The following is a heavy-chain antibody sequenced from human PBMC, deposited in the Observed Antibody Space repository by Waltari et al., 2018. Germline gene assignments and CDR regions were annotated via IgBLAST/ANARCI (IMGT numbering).Heavy chain of an antibody. J-gene: IGHJ6*02. CDR2: INHSGST. CDR1: GGSFSGYY. V-gene: IGHV4-34*01. CDR3: ARIAAPKYYYYYYGMDV. D-gene: IGHD6-6*01. Sequence: QVQLQQWGAGLLKPSETLSLTCAVYGGSFSGYYWSCIRQPPGKGLEWIGEINHSGSTNYNPSLKSRVTISVDTSKNQFSLKLSSVTAADTAVYYCARIAAPKYYYYYYGMDVWGQGTTVTVSS.